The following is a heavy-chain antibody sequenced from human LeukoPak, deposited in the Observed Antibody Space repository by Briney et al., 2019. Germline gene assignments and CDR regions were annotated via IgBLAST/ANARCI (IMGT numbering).Heavy chain of an antibody. CDR1: GFTFSSYS. J-gene: IGHJ4*02. Sequence: GGSLRLSCAASGFTFSSYSMNWVRQAAGKGLEWVSYISSRSSTIYYADSVKGRFTISRDNAKNSLYLQMNSLRAEDTALYYCAKHGYCSGISCFFDFWGQGTLVTVSS. CDR3: AKHGYCSGISCFFDF. V-gene: IGHV3-48*01. CDR2: ISSRSSTI. D-gene: IGHD2-2*03.